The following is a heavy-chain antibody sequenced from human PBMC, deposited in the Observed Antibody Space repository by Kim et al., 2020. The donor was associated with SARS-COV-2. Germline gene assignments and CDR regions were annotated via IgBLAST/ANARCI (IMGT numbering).Heavy chain of an antibody. Sequence: GGSLRLSCAASGFTFSSYAMHWVRQAPGKGLEWVAVISYDGSNKYYADSVKGRFTISRDNSKNTLYLQMNSLRAEDTAVYYCARGSLWFGGTTAEYFQHWGQGTLVTVSS. CDR3: ARGSLWFGGTTAEYFQH. J-gene: IGHJ1*01. CDR2: ISYDGSNK. CDR1: GFTFSSYA. V-gene: IGHV3-30*04. D-gene: IGHD3-10*01.